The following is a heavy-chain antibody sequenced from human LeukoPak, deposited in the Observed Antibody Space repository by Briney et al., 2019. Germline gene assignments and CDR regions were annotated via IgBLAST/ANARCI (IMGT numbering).Heavy chain of an antibody. D-gene: IGHD2-15*01. CDR2: ISYDGSNK. CDR1: GFTFSNYG. CDR3: AKDRYGASRLLFDY. Sequence: PGGSLRLSFAASGFTFSNYGMHWGRQAPGKGLEWVALISYDGSNKYYADSVKGRFTISRDNSKNTPYLQMNSLTAEDTALYYCAKDRYGASRLLFDYWGQGTLVTVSS. V-gene: IGHV3-30*18. J-gene: IGHJ4*02.